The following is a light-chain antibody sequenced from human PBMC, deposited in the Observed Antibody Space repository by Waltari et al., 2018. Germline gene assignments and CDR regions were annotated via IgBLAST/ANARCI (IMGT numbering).Light chain of an antibody. V-gene: IGKV2-30*02. CDR2: KIS. Sequence: DVVMTQSPLSLPVTLGQPASISCRSSQSLVHSDGNTYFNWFQPRPGQSPRLLIYKISKRDSGVPDRFSGSGSGTDFILKISRVEAEDVGVYYCMQGSHWPRTFGQGTKLEI. J-gene: IGKJ2*01. CDR1: QSLVHSDGNTY. CDR3: MQGSHWPRT.